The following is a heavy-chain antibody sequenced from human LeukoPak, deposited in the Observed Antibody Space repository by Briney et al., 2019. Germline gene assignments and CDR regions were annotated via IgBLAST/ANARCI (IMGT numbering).Heavy chain of an antibody. CDR2: ISRTGSTT. Sequence: PGGSLRLSCAASGLTFSNYFMHWVRQAPGKGLEYFSAISRTGSTTYYTNSVKGRFTISRDNSKNTLYLQMGGLRAEDMAVYYCATSRYCSGGDCYSLAFDIWGQGTMVTVSS. D-gene: IGHD2-15*01. V-gene: IGHV3-64*01. J-gene: IGHJ3*02. CDR1: GLTFSNYF. CDR3: ATSRYCSGGDCYSLAFDI.